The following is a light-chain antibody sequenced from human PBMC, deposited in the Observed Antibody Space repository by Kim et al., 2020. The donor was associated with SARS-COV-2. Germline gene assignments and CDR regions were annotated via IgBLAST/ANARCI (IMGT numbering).Light chain of an antibody. Sequence: GQSVTMTCSGSSSNIGNNTVNRNQQLPGTAPKHLIYSNNQRPSGVPDGVSGSKSGTSAAQAISGLQSEDEAEDDGAACDDSLNGQVFGGGTQLTVL. CDR2: SNN. J-gene: IGLJ3*02. CDR1: SSNIGNNT. CDR3: AACDDSLNGQV. V-gene: IGLV1-44*01.